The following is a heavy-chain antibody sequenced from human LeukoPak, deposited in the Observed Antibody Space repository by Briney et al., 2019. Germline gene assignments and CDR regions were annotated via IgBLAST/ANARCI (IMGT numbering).Heavy chain of an antibody. D-gene: IGHD3-3*01. V-gene: IGHV3-21*01. J-gene: IGHJ3*02. Sequence: GGSLRLSCAASGFTFSSYSMNWVRQAPGKGLEWVSSISSSSSYIYYADSVKGRFTISRDNAKNSLYLQMNSLRAEDTAVYYCASGPGWVGYYDFWSGYSDDAFDIWGQGTMVTVSS. CDR3: ASGPGWVGYYDFWSGYSDDAFDI. CDR1: GFTFSSYS. CDR2: ISSSSSYI.